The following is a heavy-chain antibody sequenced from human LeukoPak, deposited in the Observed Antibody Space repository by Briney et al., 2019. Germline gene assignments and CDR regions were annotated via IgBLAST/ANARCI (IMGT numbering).Heavy chain of an antibody. CDR3: ARDNYYDSSGYYY. CDR1: GFTFSDYY. Sequence: GGSLRLSCAASGFTFSDYYMSWIRQAPGKGLEWVSYISSSGSTIYYADSVKGRFTISRDNAKNSLCLQMNSLRAEDTAVYYCARDNYYDSSGYYYWGQGTLVTVSS. J-gene: IGHJ4*02. CDR2: ISSSGSTI. D-gene: IGHD3-22*01. V-gene: IGHV3-11*01.